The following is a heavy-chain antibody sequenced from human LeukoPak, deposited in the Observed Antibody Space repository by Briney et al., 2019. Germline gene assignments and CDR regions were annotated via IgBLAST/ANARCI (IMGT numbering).Heavy chain of an antibody. Sequence: GASVKVSSKASGYTFTSYGISWVRQAPGQGLEWMGWISAYNGNTNYAQKLQGRVTMTTDTSTSTAYMELRSLRSDDTAVYYCARARLSTSYYYDSSGYYKGTFDYWGQGTLVTVSS. CDR1: GYTFTSYG. J-gene: IGHJ4*02. CDR2: ISAYNGNT. D-gene: IGHD3-22*01. V-gene: IGHV1-18*01. CDR3: ARARLSTSYYYDSSGYYKGTFDY.